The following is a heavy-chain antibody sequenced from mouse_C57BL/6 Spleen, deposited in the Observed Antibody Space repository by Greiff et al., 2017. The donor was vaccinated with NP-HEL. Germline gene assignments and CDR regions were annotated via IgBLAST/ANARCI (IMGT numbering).Heavy chain of an antibody. CDR1: GYTFTSYG. D-gene: IGHD1-1*01. J-gene: IGHJ2*01. CDR2: IYPRSGNT. V-gene: IGHV1-81*01. CDR3: ARDHYYGSS. Sequence: VQRVESGAELARPGASVKLSCKASGYTFTSYGISWVKQRTGQGLEWIGEIYPRSGNTYYNEKFKGKATLTADKSSSTAYMELRSLTSEDSAVYFCARDHYYGSSWGQGTTLTVSS.